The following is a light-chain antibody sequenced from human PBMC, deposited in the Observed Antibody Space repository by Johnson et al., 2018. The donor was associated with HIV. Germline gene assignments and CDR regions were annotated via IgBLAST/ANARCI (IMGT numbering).Light chain of an antibody. CDR1: SSNVGSSF. V-gene: IGLV1-51*01. J-gene: IGLJ1*01. CDR3: GTWDSSQRTAF. CDR2: DNN. Sequence: QSVLTQPPSVSAAPGQTVTISCSGSSSNVGSSFVSWYRQVPGTAPKLLIYDNNRRPSGIPDRFSGSKSGTSATLGITGLQTGDEADYYCGTWDSSQRTAFFGTGTKVTVL.